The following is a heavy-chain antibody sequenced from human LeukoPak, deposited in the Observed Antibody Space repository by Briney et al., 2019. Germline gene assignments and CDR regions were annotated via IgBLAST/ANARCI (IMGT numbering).Heavy chain of an antibody. CDR1: GFTFNSYA. CDR3: ARDIVQNQLLSAWGDLERGFDI. D-gene: IGHD2-2*01. J-gene: IGHJ3*02. V-gene: IGHV3-30-3*01. Sequence: GGSLRLSCAASGFTFNSYAMHWVRQAPGKGLEWVAAISYDGSNKYYADSVKGRFTISRDNSKNTLYLQMNSLRAEDTAVYYCARDIVQNQLLSAWGDLERGFDIWGQGTMVTVSS. CDR2: ISYDGSNK.